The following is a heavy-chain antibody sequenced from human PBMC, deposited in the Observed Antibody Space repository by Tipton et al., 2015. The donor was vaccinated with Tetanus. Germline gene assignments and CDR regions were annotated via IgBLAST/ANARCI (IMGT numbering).Heavy chain of an antibody. CDR2: IYYSGST. V-gene: IGHV4-31*03. Sequence: LRLSCTDSGGSISSGGYFWNWIRQHPGKGPEWIGYIYYSGSTYYNPSLKSRITISVDTSKNQFSLNLTSVTAADTAVYYCVRDQGGGRVVRLNWFDPWGPGTLVTVSS. D-gene: IGHD6-6*01. J-gene: IGHJ5*02. CDR3: VRDQGGGRVVRLNWFDP. CDR1: GGSISSGGYF.